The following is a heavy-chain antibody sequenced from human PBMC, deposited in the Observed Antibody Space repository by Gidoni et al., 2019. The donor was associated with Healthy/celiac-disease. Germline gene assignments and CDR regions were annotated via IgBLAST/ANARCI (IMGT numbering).Heavy chain of an antibody. J-gene: IGHJ3*02. V-gene: IGHV4-38-2*02. D-gene: IGHD1-26*01. Sequence: QVQLQESGPGLVKPSETLSLTCTVSGYSISSGYYWGWIRQPPGKGLEWIGSIYHSGSTYYNPSLKSRVTISVDTSKNQFSLKLSSVTAADTAVYYCASVLVGSYSAFDIWGQGTMVTVSS. CDR1: GYSISSGYY. CDR2: IYHSGST. CDR3: ASVLVGSYSAFDI.